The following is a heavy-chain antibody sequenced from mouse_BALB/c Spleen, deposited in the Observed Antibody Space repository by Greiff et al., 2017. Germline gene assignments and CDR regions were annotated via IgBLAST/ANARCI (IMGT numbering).Heavy chain of an antibody. V-gene: IGHV7-3*02. CDR2: IRNKANSYTT. CDR1: GFTFTDYY. D-gene: IGHD2-14*01. J-gene: IGHJ3*01. CDR3: ARERYDGAWFAY. Sequence: EVHLVESGGGLVQPGGSLRLSCATSGFTFTDYYMSWVRQPPGKALEWLGFIRNKANSYTTEYSASVKGRFTISRDNSQSILYLQMNTLRAEDSATYYCARERYDGAWFAYWGQGTLVTVSA.